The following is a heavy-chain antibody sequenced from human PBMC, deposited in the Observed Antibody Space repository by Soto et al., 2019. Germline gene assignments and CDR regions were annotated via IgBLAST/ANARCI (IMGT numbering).Heavy chain of an antibody. CDR2: IHGGGNSA. D-gene: IGHD4-17*01. V-gene: IGHV3-23*01. CDR1: GFTFSGYA. CDR3: AKNRGRVTTLWHFDY. Sequence: EVQLLESGGDLVQPGRSLRLSCAASGFTFSGYAMSWVRQAPGKGLEWVSVIHGGGNSAYYADSVKGRFTISRDNSKNTLYLQMSSLRGEETAVYYCAKNRGRVTTLWHFDYWGQGTLVTVS. J-gene: IGHJ4*02.